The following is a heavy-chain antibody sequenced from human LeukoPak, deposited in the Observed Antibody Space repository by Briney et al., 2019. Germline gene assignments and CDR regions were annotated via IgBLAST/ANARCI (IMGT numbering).Heavy chain of an antibody. CDR3: AREEYFQDSNGYSYYFHS. J-gene: IGHJ4*02. CDR2: IYKSGST. CDR1: GGSIGWDY. V-gene: IGHV4-4*07. D-gene: IGHD3-22*01. Sequence: PSETLSLTCTVSGGSIGWDYWSWIRQSAGKGLEWIGWIYKSGSTNYNPSFRSRVTMSVDTSKNQFSLNVTSVTAADTAVYYCAREEYFQDSNGYSYYFHSWGQGSLVTVSS.